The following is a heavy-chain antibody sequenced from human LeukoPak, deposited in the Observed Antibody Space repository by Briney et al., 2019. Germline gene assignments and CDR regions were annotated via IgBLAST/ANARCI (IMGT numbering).Heavy chain of an antibody. CDR1: GLTVSSNY. V-gene: IGHV3-66*01. CDR2: IYSGGST. J-gene: IGHJ4*02. Sequence: GGSLRLSCAASGLTVSSNYMSWVRQAPGKGLEWVSVIYSGGSTYYADSVKGRFTISRDNSKNTLYLQMNSLRAEDTAVYYCARDLFPTYFDYWGQGTLVTVSS. CDR3: ARDLFPTYFDY. D-gene: IGHD3-10*01.